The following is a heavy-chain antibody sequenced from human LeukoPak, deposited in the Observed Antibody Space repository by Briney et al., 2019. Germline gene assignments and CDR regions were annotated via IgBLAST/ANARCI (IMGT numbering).Heavy chain of an antibody. D-gene: IGHD1-7*01. CDR3: ATWNSRLDY. CDR2: ISYDGSAK. V-gene: IGHV3-30*03. Sequence: GGSLRLSCAASGFTFSTYGMHWVRQAPGKGLEWVAVISYDGSAKYYVDSVKGRFTISRDNSKNTLYLQMNSLRAEDTAVYYCATWNSRLDYWGQGTLVTVSS. J-gene: IGHJ4*02. CDR1: GFTFSTYG.